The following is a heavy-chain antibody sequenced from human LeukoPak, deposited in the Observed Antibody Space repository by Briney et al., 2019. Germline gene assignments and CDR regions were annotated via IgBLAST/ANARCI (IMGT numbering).Heavy chain of an antibody. Sequence: GGSLRHSCAASGFTFSDYYMSWLRQAPGKGLEWVSYISSSGSTIYYADSVKGRFTISRDNAKNSLYLQMNRLRAEDTAVYYCARSDYGDYGDYWGQGTLVTVSS. CDR3: ARSDYGDYGDY. CDR2: ISSSGSTI. D-gene: IGHD4-17*01. CDR1: GFTFSDYY. J-gene: IGHJ4*02. V-gene: IGHV3-11*04.